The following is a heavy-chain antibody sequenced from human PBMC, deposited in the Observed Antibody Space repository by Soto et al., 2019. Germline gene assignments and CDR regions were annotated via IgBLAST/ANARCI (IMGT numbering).Heavy chain of an antibody. D-gene: IGHD3-10*01. Sequence: ASVKVSCKASGYTFTGYYMHWVRQAPGQGLEWMGWINPNSGGTNYAQKFQGWVTITRDTSISTAYKKQSRMRSDDTAVYYCARGQLWFGELSEVYGMDVWGQGTTVTVSS. J-gene: IGHJ6*02. CDR2: INPNSGGT. CDR1: GYTFTGYY. CDR3: ARGQLWFGELSEVYGMDV. V-gene: IGHV1-2*04.